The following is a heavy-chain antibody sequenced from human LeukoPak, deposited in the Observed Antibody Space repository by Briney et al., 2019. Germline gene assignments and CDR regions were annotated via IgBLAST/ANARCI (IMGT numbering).Heavy chain of an antibody. CDR3: ATQGIGLAGGYFDS. V-gene: IGHV1-69*13. J-gene: IGHJ4*02. CDR1: GGTFSSYS. Sequence: SVKVSCKASGGTFSSYSLNWVRQAPGQGLEWVGRVIPVFGTADYAQKFQGRVTITADLSTATAFMELSSLTSDYTALYYCATQGIGLAGGYFDSWGRGTLVTVSS. CDR2: VIPVFGTA. D-gene: IGHD6-19*01.